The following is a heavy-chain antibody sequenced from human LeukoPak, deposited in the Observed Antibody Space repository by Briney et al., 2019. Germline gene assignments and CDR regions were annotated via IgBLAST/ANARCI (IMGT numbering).Heavy chain of an antibody. Sequence: SETLSLTCTVSGGSISSYYWSWIRQPPGKGLEWLGYIYYSGSTNYNPSLKSRVTISVDTSKNQFSLKLSSVTAADTAVYYCARSEVDSSGWYIDYWGQGTLVTVSS. CDR2: IYYSGST. CDR1: GGSISSYY. D-gene: IGHD6-19*01. J-gene: IGHJ4*02. CDR3: ARSEVDSSGWYIDY. V-gene: IGHV4-59*01.